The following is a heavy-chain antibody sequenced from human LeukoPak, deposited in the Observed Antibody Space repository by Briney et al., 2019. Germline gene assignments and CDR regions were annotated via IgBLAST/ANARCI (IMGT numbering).Heavy chain of an antibody. Sequence: ASVKVSCKVSGYTLTELSMHWVRQAPGKGLEWMGGFDLEDGETNYAQKFQGRVTMTEDTSTDTAYMELSSLRSEDTAVYYCATSPPGGSYSDYWGQGTLVTVSS. CDR1: GYTLTELS. CDR3: ATSPPGGSYSDY. D-gene: IGHD1-26*01. CDR2: FDLEDGET. J-gene: IGHJ4*02. V-gene: IGHV1-24*01.